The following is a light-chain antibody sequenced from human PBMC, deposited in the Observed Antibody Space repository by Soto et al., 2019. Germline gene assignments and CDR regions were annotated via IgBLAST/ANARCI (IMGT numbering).Light chain of an antibody. CDR1: QSISSY. CDR2: AAS. Sequence: QMPRSLSSLSALVGEGGAITCRASQSISSYLNWYQQKPGQAPKLLIYAASSLQSGVPARFSGSGSGTDFTLTISSLEPEDFAAYYCQHYSSYSEAFGQGTQVDIK. J-gene: IGKJ1*01. CDR3: QHYSSYSEA. V-gene: IGKV1-39*01.